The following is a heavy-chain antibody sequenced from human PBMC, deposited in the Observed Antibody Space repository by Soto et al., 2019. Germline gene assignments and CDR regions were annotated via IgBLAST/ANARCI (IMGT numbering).Heavy chain of an antibody. CDR3: ARDPPEGRVGNWLES. CDR2: ISISTSYV. J-gene: IGHJ5*01. D-gene: IGHD2-2*01. V-gene: IGHV3-21*06. Sequence: PWGSLRLSCAASGFTFSRYGMNWLRQAPGKWLEWVASISISTSYVYYADSVKFRFSTSRDNAKNILYLEMYALRTEDTAVYYWARDPPEGRVGNWLESWGKEPLVTAS. CDR1: GFTFSRYG.